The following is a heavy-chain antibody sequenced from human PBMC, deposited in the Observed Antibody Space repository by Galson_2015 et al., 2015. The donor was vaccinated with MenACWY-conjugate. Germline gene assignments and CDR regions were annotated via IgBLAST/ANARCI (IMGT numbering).Heavy chain of an antibody. J-gene: IGHJ5*02. V-gene: IGHV1-69*13. D-gene: IGHD1-7*01. Sequence: SVKVSCKASGGTFSSYAISWVRQAPGQGLEWMGGIIPIFGTANYAQKSQGRVTITADESTSTAYMELSSLRSEDTAVYYCARADITGTTSPVNWFDPWGQGTLVTVSS. CDR1: GGTFSSYA. CDR3: ARADITGTTSPVNWFDP. CDR2: IIPIFGTA.